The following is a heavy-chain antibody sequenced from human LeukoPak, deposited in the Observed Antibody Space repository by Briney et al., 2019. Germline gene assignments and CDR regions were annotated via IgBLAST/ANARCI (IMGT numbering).Heavy chain of an antibody. CDR3: ARGGVTSVVDV. CDR2: ISPYNGNT. J-gene: IGHJ6*04. V-gene: IGHV1-18*01. CDR1: GYTFRNYG. D-gene: IGHD4-23*01. Sequence: CASVKVSCKTSGYTFRNYGITWVRQIPGQGLEWMGWISPYNGNTNYAQKLQGRVTMTTDTSTSTAYMELRSLTSDDTAVYYCARGGVTSVVDVWGKGTTVTISS.